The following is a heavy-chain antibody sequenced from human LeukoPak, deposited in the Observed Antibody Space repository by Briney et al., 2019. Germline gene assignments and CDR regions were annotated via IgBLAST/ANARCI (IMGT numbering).Heavy chain of an antibody. CDR3: ARGEAATMIRGVTPIDY. D-gene: IGHD3-10*01. CDR1: GFTFSGYS. J-gene: IGHJ4*02. CDR2: ISSSSSYI. Sequence: KTGGSLRLSCSASGFTFSGYSMNWVRQAPGEGLEWVSSISSSSSYIYYADSVKGRFTISRDNAKNSLYLQMNSLRVEDTAVYYCARGEAATMIRGVTPIDYWGQGTLVTVSS. V-gene: IGHV3-21*01.